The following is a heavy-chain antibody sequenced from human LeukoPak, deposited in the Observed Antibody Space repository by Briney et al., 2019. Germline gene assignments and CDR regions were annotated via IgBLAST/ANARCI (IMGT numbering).Heavy chain of an antibody. V-gene: IGHV4-59*08. Sequence: SETLSPTCTVSGGSISSYYWSWIRQPPGKGLEWIGYIYYSGSTNYNPSLKSRVTISVDTSKNQFSLKLSSVTAADTAVYYCARHPTTYYYDSSGYSNWFDPWGQGTLVTVSS. CDR1: GGSISSYY. CDR3: ARHPTTYYYDSSGYSNWFDP. CDR2: IYYSGST. J-gene: IGHJ5*02. D-gene: IGHD3-22*01.